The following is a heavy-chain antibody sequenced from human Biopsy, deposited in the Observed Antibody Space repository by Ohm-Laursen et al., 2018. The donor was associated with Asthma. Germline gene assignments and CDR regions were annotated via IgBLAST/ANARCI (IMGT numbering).Heavy chain of an antibody. V-gene: IGHV3-20*01. D-gene: IGHD6-19*01. Sequence: SLRLSCSAPGFTFDDYGMSWVRQAPGKGLDWVSGINWSGGSTGYADSVKGRFTISRDNAKNSLYLQMNSLRAEDTALYHCGRDMGGFGSGWFPVEFWGQGTLVTVSS. CDR1: GFTFDDYG. CDR2: INWSGGST. CDR3: GRDMGGFGSGWFPVEF. J-gene: IGHJ4*02.